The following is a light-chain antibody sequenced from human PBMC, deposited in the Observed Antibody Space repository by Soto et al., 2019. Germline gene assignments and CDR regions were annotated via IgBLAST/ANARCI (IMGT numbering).Light chain of an antibody. Sequence: EILLTQSPGTLSLSPGERATLSCRASQSVTSTYLAWYQQKPGQAPRLLIYGASSRAIGIPDRFSGSVSGSDFILTINRLEPEDFAVYYCQQYGSSHTFGQGTRLEIK. CDR2: GAS. V-gene: IGKV3-20*01. J-gene: IGKJ5*01. CDR1: QSVTSTY. CDR3: QQYGSSHT.